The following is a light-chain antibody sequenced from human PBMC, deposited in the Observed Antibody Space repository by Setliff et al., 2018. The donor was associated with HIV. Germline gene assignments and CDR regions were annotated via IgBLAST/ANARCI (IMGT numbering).Light chain of an antibody. Sequence: QSALAQPRSVSGSPGQSVTFSCSGSSSDIGTYDYVSWYQQHPGKAPKLMIYDDTRRPSGVPDRFSGSKSGNTASLTISGLQAEDEAYYYCCSYAGSYTYVFGTGTKVTVL. CDR3: CSYAGSYTYV. CDR2: DDT. CDR1: SSDIGTYDY. V-gene: IGLV2-11*01. J-gene: IGLJ1*01.